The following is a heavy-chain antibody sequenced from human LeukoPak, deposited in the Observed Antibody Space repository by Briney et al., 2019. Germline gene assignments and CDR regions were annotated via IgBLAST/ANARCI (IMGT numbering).Heavy chain of an antibody. CDR1: GDSVSRSDSY. CDR3: ARRSDWFDP. V-gene: IGHV4-39*01. J-gene: IGHJ5*02. CDR2: IYYSGST. Sequence: SETLSLTCSVSGDSVSRSDSYCDWIRQPPGKGLEWIGSIYYSGSTYYNPSLKSRVTISVDTSKNQFSLKLSSVTAADTAVYYCARRSDWFDPWGQGTLVTVSS.